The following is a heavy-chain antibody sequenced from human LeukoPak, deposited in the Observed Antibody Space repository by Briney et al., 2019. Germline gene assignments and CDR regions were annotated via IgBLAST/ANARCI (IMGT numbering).Heavy chain of an antibody. CDR2: IIPILGIA. J-gene: IGHJ4*02. Sequence: ASVKVSCKASGGTFSSYAISWVRQAPGQGLEWMGRIIPILGIANYAQKFQGRVTITADKSTSTAYMELSSLRSEDTAVYYCARGIAVSSGWHWSDYWGQGTLVTVSS. D-gene: IGHD6-19*01. V-gene: IGHV1-69*04. CDR3: ARGIAVSSGWHWSDY. CDR1: GGTFSSYA.